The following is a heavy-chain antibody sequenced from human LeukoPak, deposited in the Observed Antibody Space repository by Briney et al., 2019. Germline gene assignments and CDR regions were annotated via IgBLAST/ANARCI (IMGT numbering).Heavy chain of an antibody. CDR2: ISYDGSNK. CDR3: AKSLWFEELSPTDY. V-gene: IGHV3-30*18. CDR1: GFTFSSYA. J-gene: IGHJ4*02. Sequence: PGGSLRLSCAASGFTFSSYAMHWVRQAPGKGLEWVAVISYDGSNKFYADSVKGRFTTSRDNSNNTLYLQMNSLRAADTAVYYCAKSLWFEELSPTDYWGQGTLVTVSS. D-gene: IGHD3-10*01.